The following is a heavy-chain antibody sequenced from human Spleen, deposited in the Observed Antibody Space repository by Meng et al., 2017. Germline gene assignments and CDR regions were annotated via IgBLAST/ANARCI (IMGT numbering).Heavy chain of an antibody. V-gene: IGHV1-8*01. D-gene: IGHD5-24*01. J-gene: IGHJ4*02. CDR3: ARGRGWLQPLDY. CDR1: GYTFSTFD. CDR2: MNPKSGNT. Sequence: QVQLVQSGAEVKKPGASVKVSCKASGYTFSTFDINWVRQAPGQGLEWMGWMNPKSGNTGHAQKLQGRIIMTRNISISTAYIEFSSLRSEDTAVYYCARGRGWLQPLDYWGQGALVTVSS.